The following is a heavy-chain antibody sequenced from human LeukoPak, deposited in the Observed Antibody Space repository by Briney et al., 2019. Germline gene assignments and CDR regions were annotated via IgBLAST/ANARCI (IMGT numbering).Heavy chain of an antibody. V-gene: IGHV4-59*01. CDR3: ARDGGWLQFSSAFDI. Sequence: PSETLSLTCTVSGGSISSYYWSWIRQPPGKGLEWIGYIYYSGSTNYNPSLKSRVTISVDTSKNQFSLKLSSVTAADTAVYYCARDGGWLQFSSAFDIWGQGTMVTVSS. J-gene: IGHJ3*02. CDR1: GGSISSYY. CDR2: IYYSGST. D-gene: IGHD5-24*01.